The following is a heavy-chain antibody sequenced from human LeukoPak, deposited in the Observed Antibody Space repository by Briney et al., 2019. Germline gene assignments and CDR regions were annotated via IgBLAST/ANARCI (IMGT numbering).Heavy chain of an antibody. J-gene: IGHJ4*02. V-gene: IGHV4-59*01. CDR1: GGSISSYY. CDR3: ARHYGGTPQSYFDY. D-gene: IGHD4-23*01. Sequence: SETLSLTCTVSGGSISSYYWNWIRQPAGKGLEWIGYIYYSGSTNCNPSLKSRVTISVDTSKNQFSLKLSSVTAADTAVYYCARHYGGTPQSYFDYWGQGTLVTVSS. CDR2: IYYSGST.